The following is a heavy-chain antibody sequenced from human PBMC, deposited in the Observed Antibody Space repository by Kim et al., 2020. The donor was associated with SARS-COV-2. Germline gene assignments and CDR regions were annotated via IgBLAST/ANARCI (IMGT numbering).Heavy chain of an antibody. J-gene: IGHJ4*02. Sequence: NPSPKSRVTRSVDTSKHQFSLKLSSVTAADTAVYYCARAGSSSVFDYFDYWGQGTLVTVSS. CDR3: ARAGSSSVFDYFDY. D-gene: IGHD6-6*01. V-gene: IGHV4-39*07.